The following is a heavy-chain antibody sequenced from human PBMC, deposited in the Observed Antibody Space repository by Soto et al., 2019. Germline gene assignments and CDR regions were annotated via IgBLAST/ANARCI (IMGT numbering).Heavy chain of an antibody. CDR2: INAANGNT. D-gene: IGHD1-1*01. CDR1: GYTFSSYA. V-gene: IGHV1-3*05. J-gene: IGHJ4*02. CDR3: ARQGSHWDY. Sequence: QVQLVQSGAEEKKPGASVKVSCKASGYTFSSYAMHWVRQAPGQRLEWMGWINAANGNTKYSQKFQGRVTITRDTSTSTAYMELSSLRSEDTAVYYCARQGSHWDYWGQGTLVTVSS.